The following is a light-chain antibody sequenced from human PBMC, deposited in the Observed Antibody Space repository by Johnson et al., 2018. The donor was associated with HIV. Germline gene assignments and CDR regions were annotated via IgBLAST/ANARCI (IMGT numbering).Light chain of an antibody. V-gene: IGLV1-51*01. Sequence: QSVLTQPPSVSAAPGQKVTISCSGSSSNIGNNYVSWYQQLTGTAPKLLIYDNNKRPSGIPDRFSGSKSGTSATLGITGLQTGDEADYFCGTWDSSLSTGVFGTGTEFTVL. CDR1: SSNIGNNY. CDR2: DNN. CDR3: GTWDSSLSTGV. J-gene: IGLJ1*01.